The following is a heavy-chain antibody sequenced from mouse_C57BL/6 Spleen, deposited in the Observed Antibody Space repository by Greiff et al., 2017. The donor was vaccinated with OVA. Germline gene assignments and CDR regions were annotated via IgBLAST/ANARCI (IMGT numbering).Heavy chain of an antibody. V-gene: IGHV1-82*01. D-gene: IGHD1-1*01. CDR1: GYAFSSSW. CDR3: ARPNYYGGSSYYFDY. CDR2: IYPGDGDT. Sequence: QVQLQQSGPELVKPGASVKISCKASGYAFSSSWMNWVKQRPGKGLEWIGRIYPGDGDTNYNGKFKGKATLTADKSSSTAYMQLSSLTSEDSAVYFCARPNYYGGSSYYFDYWGQGTTLTVSS. J-gene: IGHJ2*01.